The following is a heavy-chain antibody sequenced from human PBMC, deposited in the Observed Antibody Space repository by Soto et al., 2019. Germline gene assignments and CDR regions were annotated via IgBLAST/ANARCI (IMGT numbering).Heavy chain of an antibody. CDR2: IYCSGST. CDR3: ARSPRLGQPLGY. J-gene: IGHJ4*02. D-gene: IGHD3-16*01. CDR1: GGSISSYY. Sequence: PSETLSLTCTVSGGSISSYYWSWIRQPPGKGLEWIGYIYCSGSTNYNPSLKSRVTISVDTSKNQFSLKLSSVTAADTAVYYCARSPRLGQPLGYWGQGTLVTVSS. V-gene: IGHV4-59*01.